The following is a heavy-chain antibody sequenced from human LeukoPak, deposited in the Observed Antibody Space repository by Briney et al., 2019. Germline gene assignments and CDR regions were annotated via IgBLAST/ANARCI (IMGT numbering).Heavy chain of an antibody. V-gene: IGHV3-74*01. CDR1: AFTVSSYW. CDR3: ASWGSYRPNWFDP. J-gene: IGHJ5*02. D-gene: IGHD3-16*02. CDR2: INSDGSST. Sequence: GGSLRLSCAASAFTVSSYWMHWVRQAPGKGLVWVSRINSDGSSTSYADSVKGRFTISRDNAKNTLYLQMNSLRAEDTAVYYCASWGSYRPNWFDPWGQGTLVTVSS.